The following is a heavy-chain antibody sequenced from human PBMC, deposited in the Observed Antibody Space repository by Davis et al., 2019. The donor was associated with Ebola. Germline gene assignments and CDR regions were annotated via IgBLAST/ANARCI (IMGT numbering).Heavy chain of an antibody. CDR1: GYTFPTYD. V-gene: IGHV1-8*01. J-gene: IGHJ5*02. CDR2: MTPDSGNT. Sequence: ASVQVSCMASGYTFPTYDINWVRQATGQGLERMGWMTPDSGNTGYAQKFQGRVTMTRDTSITTAYMELSSLSSDDTAVYYCTRGIARRRSGSWFDPWGQGTPVTVSS. CDR3: TRGIARRRSGSWFDP. D-gene: IGHD2-15*01.